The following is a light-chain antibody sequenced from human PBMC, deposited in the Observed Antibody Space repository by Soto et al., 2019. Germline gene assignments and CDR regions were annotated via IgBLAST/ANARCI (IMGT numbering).Light chain of an antibody. CDR2: GAS. Sequence: EMMMTQSPATLSVSPGERATLSCRASQSVSSSLAWYQQKPGQAPRLLIYGASTRATGIPARFSGSGSGTEFTLTINSLQSEDFAVYYCQQYNNWWTFGQGTKVDIK. CDR3: QQYNNWWT. CDR1: QSVSSS. V-gene: IGKV3-15*01. J-gene: IGKJ1*01.